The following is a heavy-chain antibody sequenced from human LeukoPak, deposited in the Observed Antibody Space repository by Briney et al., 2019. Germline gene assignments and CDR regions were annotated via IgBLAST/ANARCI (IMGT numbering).Heavy chain of an antibody. CDR1: GGSISSYY. D-gene: IGHD3-9*01. Sequence: KPSETLSLTCTVSGGSISSYYWSWIRQPPGKGLEWIGYIYYSGSTNYNPSLKSRVTISVDTSKNQFSLKLSSVTAADTAVYYCARGVLRYFDWPLQRRVYYHYMDVWGKGTTVTISS. CDR3: ARGVLRYFDWPLQRRVYYHYMDV. J-gene: IGHJ6*03. CDR2: IYYSGST. V-gene: IGHV4-59*01.